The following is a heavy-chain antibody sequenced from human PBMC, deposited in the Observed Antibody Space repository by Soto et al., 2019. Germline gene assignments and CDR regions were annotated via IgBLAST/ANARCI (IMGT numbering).Heavy chain of an antibody. V-gene: IGHV1-3*01. Sequence: QVQLVQSGAEVKKPGASVKVSCKASGYTFTSYAMHWVRQAPGQRPEWMGRINAGNGNTKYSQKVQGRVTITRDTSASTAYMELSSLRSEDTAVYYCAGGPVGDGYVFDYWGQGTLVTVSS. CDR3: AGGPVGDGYVFDY. CDR1: GYTFTSYA. CDR2: INAGNGNT. J-gene: IGHJ4*02. D-gene: IGHD3-16*01.